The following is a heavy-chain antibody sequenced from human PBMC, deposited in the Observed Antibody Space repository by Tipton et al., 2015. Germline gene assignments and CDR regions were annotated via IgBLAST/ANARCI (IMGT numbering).Heavy chain of an antibody. CDR3: AKEWSALDL. CDR2: IYYSGST. D-gene: IGHD2-8*01. Sequence: TLSLTCTVSGGSISSSNYYWGWIRRPPGKGLECIGSIYYSGSTNYNPSLKSRVTISVDTSKNQFSLKLSSVTAADTAVYYCAKEWSALDLWGQGTLVTVSA. J-gene: IGHJ5*02. CDR1: GGSISSSNYY. V-gene: IGHV4-39*07.